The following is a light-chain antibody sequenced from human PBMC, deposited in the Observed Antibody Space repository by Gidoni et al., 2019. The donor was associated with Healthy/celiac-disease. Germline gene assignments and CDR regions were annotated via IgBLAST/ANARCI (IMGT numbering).Light chain of an antibody. V-gene: IGLV2-11*01. Sequence: QSALTQPRSVSGSPVPSVTISCTGTSSDVGGYNYVSWYQQHPGKAPKLMIYDVSKRPSGVPDRVSGSKSGNTASLTISGLQAEDEADYYCCSYAGSYTFDVVFGGGTKLTVL. J-gene: IGLJ2*01. CDR2: DVS. CDR3: CSYAGSYTFDVV. CDR1: SSDVGGYNY.